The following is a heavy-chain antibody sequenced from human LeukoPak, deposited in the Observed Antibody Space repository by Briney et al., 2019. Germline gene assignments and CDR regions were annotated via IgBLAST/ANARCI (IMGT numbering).Heavy chain of an antibody. Sequence: SETLSLTCSVSGGSINSYYWSWFRQPPGKGLEYIGCFYNRGSTNYNPSLNSRVTISVDTSKNQLSLKLSSVTAADTAVYSCAGGGKWLFSDSWSQGTLITVSS. CDR2: FYNRGST. V-gene: IGHV4-4*09. D-gene: IGHD6-19*01. CDR1: GGSINSYY. J-gene: IGHJ5*02. CDR3: AGGGKWLFSDS.